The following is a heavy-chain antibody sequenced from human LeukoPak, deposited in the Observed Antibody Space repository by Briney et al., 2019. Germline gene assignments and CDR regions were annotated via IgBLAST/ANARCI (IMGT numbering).Heavy chain of an antibody. CDR3: ARAVYGSGSYYSPFDY. V-gene: IGHV3-66*01. CDR2: IYSGGST. CDR1: GFTVSSNY. J-gene: IGHJ4*02. Sequence: GGSLRLSCAASGFTVSSNYMSWVRQAPGKGLEWVSVIYSGGSTYYADSVKGRFTISRDNSKNTLYLQMNSLRAEDTAVYYCARAVYGSGSYYSPFDYWGQGTLVTVSS. D-gene: IGHD3-10*01.